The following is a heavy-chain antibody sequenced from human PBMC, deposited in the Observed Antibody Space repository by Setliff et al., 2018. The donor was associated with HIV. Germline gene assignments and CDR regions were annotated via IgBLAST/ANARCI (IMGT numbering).Heavy chain of an antibody. J-gene: IGHJ6*03. CDR2: SNSDGSST. CDR1: GFTFNTYW. D-gene: IGHD3-10*01. Sequence: GGSLRLSCAASGFTFNTYWMHWVRQAPGKGLVWVSHSNSDGSSTTYADSVKGRFTISRDNSKNTLYLQMNSLRAEDTAVYYCVRDYGSGTNFFYSMDVWGKGTTVTVSS. V-gene: IGHV3-74*01. CDR3: VRDYGSGTNFFYSMDV.